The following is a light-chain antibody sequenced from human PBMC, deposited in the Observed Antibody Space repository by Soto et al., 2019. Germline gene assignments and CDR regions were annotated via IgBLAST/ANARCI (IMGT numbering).Light chain of an antibody. V-gene: IGLV2-23*02. CDR1: SSDVGSYNL. CDR3: CSYAGSSTSVV. Sequence: QSALTQPASVSGSPGQSITISCTGTSSDVGSYNLVSWYQQHPGKAPKLMIYEVSKRPSGVSNRFSGYKSGNTASLTISGLQAEDEADYYCCSYAGSSTSVVFGGGTKLTVL. CDR2: EVS. J-gene: IGLJ2*01.